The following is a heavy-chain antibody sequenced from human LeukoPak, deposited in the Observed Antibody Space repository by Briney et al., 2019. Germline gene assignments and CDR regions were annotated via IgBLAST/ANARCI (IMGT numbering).Heavy chain of an antibody. D-gene: IGHD4-17*01. V-gene: IGHV4-38-2*02. Sequence: SETLSLTCAVPGYSISSGYYWAWFRQPPGKGLEWIGSIYHSGSTYYNPSLKSRVTISVDTSKNQFSLKLSSVTVADTAVYYCARDLSGYGDYSSPDYWGEGTLVTVSS. J-gene: IGHJ4*02. CDR1: GYSISSGYY. CDR3: ARDLSGYGDYSSPDY. CDR2: IYHSGST.